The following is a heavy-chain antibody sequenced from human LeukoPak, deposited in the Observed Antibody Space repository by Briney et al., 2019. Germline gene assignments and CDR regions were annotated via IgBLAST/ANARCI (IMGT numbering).Heavy chain of an antibody. CDR1: DYPFTSYG. V-gene: IGHV1-18*01. J-gene: IGHJ4*02. Sequence: GASVKVSCKASDYPFTSYGISWVRQAPGQGLEWMGWISTYTGNTKYTQKLQGRVTMTADTSTRTAYMELRSLTSDDTAVYYCARGWIEMPTVYFDYWGRGTLVSVSS. D-gene: IGHD5-24*01. CDR3: ARGWIEMPTVYFDY. CDR2: ISTYTGNT.